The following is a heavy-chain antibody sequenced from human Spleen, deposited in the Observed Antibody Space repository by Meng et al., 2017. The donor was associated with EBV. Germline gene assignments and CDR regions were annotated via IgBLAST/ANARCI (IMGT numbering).Heavy chain of an antibody. CDR2: INYFGST. CDR1: GGSISGSSYY. CDR3: AREDNAKFDP. J-gene: IGHJ5*02. Sequence: QPPLRAVGPSRVKPSETLSLTCSVSGGSISGSSYYWAWVRQPPGKGLEYIGSINYFGSTYYNLSLKSRVTISVDTSKNHFSLKLSSVTAADTAVYFCAREDNAKFDPWGQGTLVTVSS. V-gene: IGHV4-39*07. D-gene: IGHD2-2*01.